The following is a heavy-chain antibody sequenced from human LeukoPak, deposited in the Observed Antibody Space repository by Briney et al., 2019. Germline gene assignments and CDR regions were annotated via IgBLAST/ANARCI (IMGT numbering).Heavy chain of an antibody. D-gene: IGHD6-6*01. V-gene: IGHV4-34*01. CDR2: INHSGST. CDR3: ARLHSIAARPYYYYYYMDV. CDR1: GGSFSGYY. J-gene: IGHJ6*03. Sequence: PSETLSLTCAVYGGSFSGYYWSWIRQPPGKGLEWIGEINHSGSTNYNPSLKSRVTISVDTSKNQFSLKLSSVTAADTAVYYCARLHSIAARPYYYYYYMDVWGKGTTVTVSS.